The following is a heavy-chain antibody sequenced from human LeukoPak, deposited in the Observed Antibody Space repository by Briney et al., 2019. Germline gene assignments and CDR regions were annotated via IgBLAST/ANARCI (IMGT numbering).Heavy chain of an antibody. D-gene: IGHD2-15*01. CDR1: GYTFTGYY. V-gene: IGHV1-2*02. CDR2: INPNSGGT. CDR3: AREDCSGGSCQWFDP. J-gene: IGHJ5*02. Sequence: VASVKVSCKASGYTFTGYYMRWVRQAPGQGLEWMGWINPNSGGTNYAQKFQGRVTMTRDTSISTAYMELSRLRSDDTAVYYCAREDCSGGSCQWFDPWGQGTLVTVSS.